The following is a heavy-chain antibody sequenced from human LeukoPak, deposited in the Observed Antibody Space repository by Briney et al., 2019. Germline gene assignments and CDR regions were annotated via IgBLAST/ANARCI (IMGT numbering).Heavy chain of an antibody. J-gene: IGHJ4*02. D-gene: IGHD4-23*01. CDR1: GYTFRDYE. CDR3: ARGNYGGNRYFDN. Sequence: ASVRVSCKTSGYTFRDYEINWVRQAPGLGLEWVAWIHANSGKAGSAQKFQGRVTLTRDTSTETAFMELSGLTSDDSATYFCARGNYGGNRYFDNWGQGTLVTVSS. CDR2: IHANSGKA. V-gene: IGHV1-8*01.